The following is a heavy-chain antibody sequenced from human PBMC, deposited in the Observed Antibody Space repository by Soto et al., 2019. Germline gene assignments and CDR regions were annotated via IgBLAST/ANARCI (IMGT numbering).Heavy chain of an antibody. J-gene: IGHJ4*02. D-gene: IGHD3-16*02. V-gene: IGHV1-2*02. Sequence: QVQLVQSGAEVKKPGASVKVSCKASGYTFSGYYMHWVLQAPGQALERLGWINTLSGDTSFPQELQGGRAMTTDTYTDTVFMEVSRLPCDDTAIYYCARSLLKVVLPLGYWGQGTLVSVSS. CDR1: GYTFSGYY. CDR2: INTLSGDT. CDR3: ARSLLKVVLPLGY.